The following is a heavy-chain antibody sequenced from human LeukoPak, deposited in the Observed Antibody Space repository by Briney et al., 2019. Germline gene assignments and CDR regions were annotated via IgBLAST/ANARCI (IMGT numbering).Heavy chain of an antibody. CDR3: AKETYYGLGRSKPFPYYYYIDV. Sequence: SETLSLTCTVSGDSISSGSYYWSWIRLPAGKGLEWIGRTSATGSVIGNTDYNPSLKTRATMSIDASKNSLSLTLSSTTPADSATYYCAKETYYGLGRSKPFPYYYYIDVWGKGTTVTVSS. CDR2: TSATGSVIGNT. J-gene: IGHJ6*03. V-gene: IGHV4-61*02. D-gene: IGHD3-10*01. CDR1: GDSISSGSYY.